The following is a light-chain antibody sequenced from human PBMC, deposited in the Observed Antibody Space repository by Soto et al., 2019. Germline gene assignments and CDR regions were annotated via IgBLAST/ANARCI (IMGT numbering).Light chain of an antibody. V-gene: IGLV2-14*01. Sequence: QSALTQPASVSGSPGQSITISCTGTSSDVGGYNYVSWYQQHPGKAPKLMIYEVSNRPSGVSNRFSGCKSGNTASLTISGLQAEDEADYYCSSYTSSSTLFGGGTKVTVL. CDR2: EVS. J-gene: IGLJ2*01. CDR1: SSDVGGYNY. CDR3: SSYTSSSTL.